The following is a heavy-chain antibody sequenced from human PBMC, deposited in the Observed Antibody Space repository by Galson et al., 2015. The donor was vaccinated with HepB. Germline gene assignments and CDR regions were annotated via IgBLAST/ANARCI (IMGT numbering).Heavy chain of an antibody. CDR3: SRDAGRGFYGMDV. V-gene: IGHV1-3*04. J-gene: IGHJ6*02. CDR1: GYTLTRYA. CDR2: INTASGRT. D-gene: IGHD3-10*01. Sequence: SVKVSCKASGYTLTRYAIHWVRQAPGQRLEWMGWINTASGRTEYSQKFQGTVTITKDTSANTAYMEVSSLRVEDTAVYYCSRDAGRGFYGMDVWGQGTAVIVSS.